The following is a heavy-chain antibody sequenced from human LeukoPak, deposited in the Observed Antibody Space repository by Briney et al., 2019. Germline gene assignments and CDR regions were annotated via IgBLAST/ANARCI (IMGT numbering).Heavy chain of an antibody. D-gene: IGHD3-22*01. Sequence: GASVKVSCKASGYTFTGYCMHWVRQAPGQGLQWMGWINPNSGGTNYAQKSQGRVTMTRDTSISTAYMELSSLRSDDTAVYYCARGGWIDSSGYYYSFDFWGQGTLVTVSS. CDR3: ARGGWIDSSGYYYSFDF. J-gene: IGHJ4*02. CDR1: GYTFTGYC. CDR2: INPNSGGT. V-gene: IGHV1-2*02.